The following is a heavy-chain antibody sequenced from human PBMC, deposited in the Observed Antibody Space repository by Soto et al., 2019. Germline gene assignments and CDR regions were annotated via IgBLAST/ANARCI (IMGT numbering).Heavy chain of an antibody. J-gene: IGHJ4*01. D-gene: IGHD1-1*01. Sequence: PGGSLRLSCAASGFTFSYYGMHWVRQAPGKGLEWVAVISYEGSKKYSADSVRGRFTISRDNSKNTLYLQMNSLRPEDTAVYYCAKDRVWNPFDDWGQGTLVTVSS. CDR1: GFTFSYYG. CDR3: AKDRVWNPFDD. V-gene: IGHV3-30*18. CDR2: ISYEGSKK.